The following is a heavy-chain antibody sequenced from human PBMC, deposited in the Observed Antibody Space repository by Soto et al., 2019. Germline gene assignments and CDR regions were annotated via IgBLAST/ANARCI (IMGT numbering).Heavy chain of an antibody. Sequence: ASVKVSCKVSGYTLTELSMHWVRQAPGKGLEWMGGFDPEDGETIYAQKFQGRVTMTEDTSTDTAYMELSSLRSEDTAVYYCATSARGSYYHYYYGMDVWGQGTTVTVSS. CDR2: FDPEDGET. J-gene: IGHJ6*02. D-gene: IGHD1-26*01. CDR1: GYTLTELS. CDR3: ATSARGSYYHYYYGMDV. V-gene: IGHV1-24*01.